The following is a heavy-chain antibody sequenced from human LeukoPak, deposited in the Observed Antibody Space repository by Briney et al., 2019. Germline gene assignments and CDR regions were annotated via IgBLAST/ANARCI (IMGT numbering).Heavy chain of an antibody. J-gene: IGHJ6*03. CDR1: GYTFTSYD. CDR3: ARGSVEYYDILTGYYSYYYMDV. V-gene: IGHV1-8*01. D-gene: IGHD3-9*01. CDR2: MNPNSGNT. Sequence: ASVKVSCKASGYTFTSYDINWVRQATGQGPEWMGWMNPNSGNTGYAQKFQGRVTMTRNTSISTAYMELSSLRSEDTAVYYCARGSVEYYDILTGYYSYYYMDVWDKGTTVTVSS.